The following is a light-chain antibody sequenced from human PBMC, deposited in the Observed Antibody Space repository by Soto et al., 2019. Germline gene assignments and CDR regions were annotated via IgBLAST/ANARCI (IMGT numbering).Light chain of an antibody. CDR3: EQYFRPWT. Sequence: DIVMTQSPDSLAVSLGERATINCKSSPSVLYSSNNKNYLSWYQQKPGQPPKLLIYWASTRESGVPDRFSGSGSGTEFTLTISSLQAEDLAVYYWEQYFRPWTFGQGTKVEIK. CDR1: PSVLYSSNNKNY. V-gene: IGKV4-1*01. J-gene: IGKJ1*01. CDR2: WAS.